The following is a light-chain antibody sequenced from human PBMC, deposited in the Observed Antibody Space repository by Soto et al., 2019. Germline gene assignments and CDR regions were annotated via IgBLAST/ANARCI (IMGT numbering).Light chain of an antibody. J-gene: IGKJ4*01. CDR2: GAS. CDR3: HQYGGSLPLT. Sequence: DIVMTQPPLSLPVTPGEPASISCRSSQILLHSNGYNYLDWYQQKPGQAPRLLIYGASSRATGIPDRFSGSGSGTDFTLTISRLEPEDFAVYYCHQYGGSLPLTFGGGTKVDIK. CDR1: QILLHSNGYNY. V-gene: IGKV3-20*01.